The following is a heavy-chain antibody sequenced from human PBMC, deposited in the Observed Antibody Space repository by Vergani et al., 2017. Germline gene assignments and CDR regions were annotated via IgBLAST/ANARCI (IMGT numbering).Heavy chain of an antibody. V-gene: IGHV3-9*01. CDR3: AKGSGIAAAGRRFDY. J-gene: IGHJ4*02. CDR1: GFTFDDYA. CDR2: ISWNSGSI. Sequence: EVQLVESGGGLVQPGRSLRLSCAASGFTFDDYAMHWVRQAPGKGLEWVSGISWNSGSIGYADSVKGRFTISRDNAKNSLYLQMNSRRAEDTALYYCAKGSGIAAAGRRFDYWGQGTLVTVSS. D-gene: IGHD6-13*01.